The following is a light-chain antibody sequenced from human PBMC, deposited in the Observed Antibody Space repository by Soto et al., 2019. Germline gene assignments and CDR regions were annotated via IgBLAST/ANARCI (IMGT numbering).Light chain of an antibody. Sequence: QSXLTQPXXVXGXXXXXXXXXXXGTSXDIGRYNLVSWYQQHPGKAPKLIIYEDIERPSGVSDRFSGSKSGNTASLTISGLQTEDEADYYCCSYAGGASVVFGGGTKVTVL. CDR1: SXDIGRYNL. CDR2: EDI. V-gene: IGLV2-23*01. J-gene: IGLJ2*01. CDR3: CSYAGGASVV.